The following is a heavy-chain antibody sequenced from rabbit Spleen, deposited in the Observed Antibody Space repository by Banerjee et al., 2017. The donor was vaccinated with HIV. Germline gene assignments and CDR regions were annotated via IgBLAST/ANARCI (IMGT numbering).Heavy chain of an antibody. D-gene: IGHD1-1*01. Sequence: EQLEESGGGLVKPEGSLTLTRTASGFSFSSSDYMCWVRQAPGKGLEWIACIRSGNGNTWYASWAKGRFTISKTSSTTVTLQMTSLTAADTATYFCARSPYASSAWYFDLWGPGTLVTVS. CDR2: IRSGNGNT. J-gene: IGHJ4*01. CDR1: GFSFSSSDY. V-gene: IGHV1S45*01. CDR3: ARSPYASSAWYFDL.